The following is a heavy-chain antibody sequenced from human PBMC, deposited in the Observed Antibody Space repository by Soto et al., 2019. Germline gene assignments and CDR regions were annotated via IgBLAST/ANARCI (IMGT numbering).Heavy chain of an antibody. D-gene: IGHD5-12*01. J-gene: IGHJ5*02. CDR2: INHSGTYV. Sequence: GSLRLSCAASGFTFSSYSMNWVRQAPGKGLEWVSSINHSGTYVYYADSVKGRFTISRDNAKRSLSLQMNSLRVEDTAVYYCARGPTSVPTTYGFDPGGQETLATVS. CDR1: GFTFSSYS. CDR3: ARGPTSVPTTYGFDP. V-gene: IGHV3-21*01.